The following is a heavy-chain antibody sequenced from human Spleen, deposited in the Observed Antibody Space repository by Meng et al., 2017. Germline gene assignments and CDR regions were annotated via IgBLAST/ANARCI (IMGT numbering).Heavy chain of an antibody. D-gene: IGHD3-22*01. CDR1: GFTFSTYS. CDR2: ISGSSSYI. J-gene: IGHJ6*02. V-gene: IGHV3-21*01. CDR3: AREGGDSSSYSYDMDV. Sequence: GESLKISCAASGFTFSTYSMNWVRQAPGKGLEWVSSISGSSSYIYYADSLKGRFTISRDNAKNSLYLQMNSLRAEDTAVYYCAREGGDSSSYSYDMDVWGQGTTVTVSS.